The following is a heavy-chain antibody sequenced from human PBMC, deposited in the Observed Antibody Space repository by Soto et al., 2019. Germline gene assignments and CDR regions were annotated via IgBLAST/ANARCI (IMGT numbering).Heavy chain of an antibody. CDR3: ARESVPLRITMVRGVKLIGLYDY. CDR1: GGSISRSSFF. V-gene: IGHV4-39*02. J-gene: IGHJ4*02. Sequence: SETLSLTCTVSGGSISRSSFFFGWIRQSPRTGLEWIGSIYFNGTTYHNPSCKSRVTMSVDTSKNQFSLNARSVTAADTAVYCCARESVPLRITMVRGVKLIGLYDYWGQGTLVTVSS. D-gene: IGHD3-10*01. CDR2: IYFNGTT.